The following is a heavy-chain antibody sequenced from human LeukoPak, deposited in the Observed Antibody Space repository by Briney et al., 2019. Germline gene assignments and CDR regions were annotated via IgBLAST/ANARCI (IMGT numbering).Heavy chain of an antibody. CDR1: GGSISSGDYY. CDR3: ARDRPDQYVSGTPAAYFDY. CDR2: IYCSGST. D-gene: IGHD1-26*01. V-gene: IGHV4-30-4*01. Sequence: SETLSLTCTVSGGSISSGDYYWSWIRQPPGKALEWIGYIYCSGSTYYNPSLKSRVTISADTSKNQFSLRLNSVTAADTAVYYCARDRPDQYVSGTPAAYFDYWGQGTLVTVSS. J-gene: IGHJ4*02.